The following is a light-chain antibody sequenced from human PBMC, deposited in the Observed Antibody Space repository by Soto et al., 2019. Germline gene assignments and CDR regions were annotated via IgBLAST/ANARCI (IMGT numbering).Light chain of an antibody. Sequence: QSALTQPPSASGSPGQSVTISCTGTSSDVGGYNSVSWYQQHPGKAPKLMIYEVSKRSSGVPDRFSGSKSGNTASLTVSGLQAEDEADYYCSSYGGSNTVVFGGGTKLTVL. J-gene: IGLJ2*01. CDR3: SSYGGSNTVV. V-gene: IGLV2-8*01. CDR2: EVS. CDR1: SSDVGGYNS.